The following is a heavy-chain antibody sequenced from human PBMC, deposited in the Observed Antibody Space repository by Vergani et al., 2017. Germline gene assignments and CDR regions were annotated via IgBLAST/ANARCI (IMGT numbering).Heavy chain of an antibody. CDR1: GGSICSGGYY. CDR3: ARQAMNYDSSGFSGWFDP. D-gene: IGHD3-22*01. Sequence: QVQLQESGPGLVKPSQNLSLTCTVSGGSICSGGYYWSWIRQHPGKGLEWIGYIYYSGSTYYNPSLKSLVTISVDTSKNQFSLKLSSVTAADTAVYYCARQAMNYDSSGFSGWFDPWGQGTLVTVSS. V-gene: IGHV4-31*01. J-gene: IGHJ5*02. CDR2: IYYSGST.